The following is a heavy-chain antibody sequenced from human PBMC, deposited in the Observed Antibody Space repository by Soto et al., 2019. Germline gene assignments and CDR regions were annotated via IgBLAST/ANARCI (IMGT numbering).Heavy chain of an antibody. CDR3: ARLWSDREPNFDS. J-gene: IGHJ4*02. D-gene: IGHD1-26*01. Sequence: EVQLVESGGGLVQPGGSLKLSCAASGYTFSDSAMHWVRQASGKGLEWVGRIRSKANSYATVYAASVKGRFTISRDDSKNTAYLQMNSLKTEDTAVYYCARLWSDREPNFDSWGQGTLVSVSS. V-gene: IGHV3-73*02. CDR1: GYTFSDSA. CDR2: IRSKANSYAT.